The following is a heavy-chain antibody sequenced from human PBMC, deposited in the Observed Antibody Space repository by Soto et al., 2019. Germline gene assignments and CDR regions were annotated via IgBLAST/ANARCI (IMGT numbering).Heavy chain of an antibody. V-gene: IGHV5-51*01. Sequence: PGESLKISCKGSGYSFTSYWIGWVRQMPGKGLEWMGIIYPGDSDTRYSPSFQGQVTISADKSISTAYLQWSSLKASDTAMYYCARRALSDIVVVPAARGFSGYAASYFDSWAQRTLVTVSS. CDR1: GYSFTSYW. D-gene: IGHD2-2*01. J-gene: IGHJ4*01. CDR3: ARRALSDIVVVPAARGFSGYAASYFDS. CDR2: IYPGDSDT.